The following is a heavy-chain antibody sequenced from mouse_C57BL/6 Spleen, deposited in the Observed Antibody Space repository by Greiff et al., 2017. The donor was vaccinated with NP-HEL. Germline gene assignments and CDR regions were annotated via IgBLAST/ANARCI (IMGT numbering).Heavy chain of an antibody. CDR2: FYPGSGSI. D-gene: IGHD1-1*01. Sequence: QVHVKQSGAELVKPGASVKLSCKASGYTFTEYTIRWVKQRSGQGLEWIGWFYPGSGSIKYNEKFKDKATLTADKSSSTVYMELSRLTSEDSAVYFWARHALFLDAMDYWGQGTSVTVSS. CDR3: ARHALFLDAMDY. CDR1: GYTFTEYT. J-gene: IGHJ4*01. V-gene: IGHV1-62-2*01.